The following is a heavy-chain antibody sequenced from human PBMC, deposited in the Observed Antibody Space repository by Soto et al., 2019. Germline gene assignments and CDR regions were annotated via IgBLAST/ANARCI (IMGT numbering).Heavy chain of an antibody. V-gene: IGHV1-8*01. CDR2: MNPNSGNT. CDR1: GYTFTSYD. CDR3: AREDAGIAAAGTRYNWFDP. D-gene: IGHD6-13*01. J-gene: IGHJ5*02. Sequence: ASVKVSCKASGYTFTSYDINWVRQATGQGLEWMGWMNPNSGNTGYAQKFQGRVTMTRNTSISTAYMELSSLRSEDTAVYYCAREDAGIAAAGTRYNWFDPWGQGTLVTVSS.